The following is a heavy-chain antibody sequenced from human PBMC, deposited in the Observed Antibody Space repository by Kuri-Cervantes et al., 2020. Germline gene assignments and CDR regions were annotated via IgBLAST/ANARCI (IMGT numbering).Heavy chain of an antibody. J-gene: IGHJ6*03. Sequence: VKVSCKASGYTFTYRYLHWVRQAPGQALEWMGWINPNSGDINYAQKFQGRVTMTRDTSISTAYMELSRLRSDDTAVYYCTRGPRCTGGRCAGDDVHNYYMDVWGRGTTVTVSS. CDR1: GYTFTYRY. CDR2: INPNSGDI. V-gene: IGHV1-2*02. CDR3: TRGPRCTGGRCAGDDVHNYYMDV. D-gene: IGHD2-8*02.